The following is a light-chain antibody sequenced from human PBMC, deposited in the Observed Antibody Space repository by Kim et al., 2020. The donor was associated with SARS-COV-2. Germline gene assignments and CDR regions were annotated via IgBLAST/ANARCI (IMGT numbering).Light chain of an antibody. CDR1: QSISSW. J-gene: IGKJ4*01. CDR3: QQYESYLVT. CDR2: KAS. V-gene: IGKV1-5*03. Sequence: ASVVNRVTVPCRASQSISSWLAWYQQTPGKAPKLLIYKASSLETGVPSRFSGSGSGTEFTLTITSLQPDDFATYYCQQYESYLVTFGGGTKVEIK.